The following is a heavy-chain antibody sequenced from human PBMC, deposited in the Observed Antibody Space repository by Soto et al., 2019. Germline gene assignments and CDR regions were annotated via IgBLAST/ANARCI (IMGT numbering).Heavy chain of an antibody. J-gene: IGHJ1*01. V-gene: IGHV3-23*01. CDR3: AKAPRDYIVVVVAATSSYFQH. D-gene: IGHD2-15*01. CDR1: GFTFSSYA. CDR2: ISGSGGST. Sequence: GGSLRLSCAASGFTFSSYAMSWVRQAPGKGLEWVSAISGSGGSTYYADSVKGRFTISRDNSKNTLYLQMNSLRAEDTAVYYCAKAPRDYIVVVVAATSSYFQHWGQGTLVTVSS.